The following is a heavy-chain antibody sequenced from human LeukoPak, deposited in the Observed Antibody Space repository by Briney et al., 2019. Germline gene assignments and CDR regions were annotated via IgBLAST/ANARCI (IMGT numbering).Heavy chain of an antibody. V-gene: IGHV4-4*07. Sequence: PSETLSLTCTVSGGSITGSHWSWLRQSAGKGLEWIGRIYSSGTTNYNPSLKSRVTMSLDTSKNQFSLGLSSMTAADTAVYYCARGAYSFDYWGQGTLVTVSS. J-gene: IGHJ4*02. CDR1: GGSITGSH. CDR3: ARGAYSFDY. CDR2: IYSSGTT.